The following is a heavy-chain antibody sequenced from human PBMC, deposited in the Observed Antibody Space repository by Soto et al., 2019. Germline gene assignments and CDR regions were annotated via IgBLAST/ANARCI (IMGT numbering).Heavy chain of an antibody. D-gene: IGHD2-8*02. CDR2: ISWNGADT. Sequence: PGGSLRLSCAASGLTFDDYSMHWVRQPPGKGLEWISFISWNGADTFYADSVRGRFTISRDNSKNSLSLQMSSLTTEDTALYYCAKEEVGGVYPDYWGQGTLVTVSS. CDR1: GLTFDDYS. V-gene: IGHV3-43*01. J-gene: IGHJ4*02. CDR3: AKEEVGGVYPDY.